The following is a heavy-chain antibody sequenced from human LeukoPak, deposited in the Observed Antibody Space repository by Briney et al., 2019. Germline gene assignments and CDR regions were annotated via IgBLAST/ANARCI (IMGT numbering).Heavy chain of an antibody. Sequence: GESLKISCQGSGYSFTSYWIGWVRQMPGKGLEWMGIIYPGDSDTRYSPSFQGQVTISADKSISTAYLQWSSLKASDTAMYYCARTTNRYSGSYYEFDYWGQGTLVTVSS. CDR2: IYPGDSDT. CDR3: ARTTNRYSGSYYEFDY. D-gene: IGHD1-26*01. V-gene: IGHV5-51*01. J-gene: IGHJ4*02. CDR1: GYSFTSYW.